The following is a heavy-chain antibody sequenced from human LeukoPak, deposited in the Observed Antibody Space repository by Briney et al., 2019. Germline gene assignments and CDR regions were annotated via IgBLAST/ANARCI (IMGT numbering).Heavy chain of an antibody. D-gene: IGHD5-12*01. CDR1: GFTFSSYE. V-gene: IGHV3-48*03. CDR3: ARDNIVATRGVLGY. CDR2: ISSSGSTI. Sequence: PGGSLRLSCAASGFTFSSYEMNWVRQAPGKGLEWVSYISSSGSTIYYADSVKGRFTISRDNAKNSLYLQMNSLRAEDTAVYYCARDNIVATRGVLGYWGQGTLVTVSS. J-gene: IGHJ4*02.